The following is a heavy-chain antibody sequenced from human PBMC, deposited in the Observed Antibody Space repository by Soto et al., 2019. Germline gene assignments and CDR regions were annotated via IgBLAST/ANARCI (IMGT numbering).Heavy chain of an antibody. D-gene: IGHD3-22*01. CDR3: ARHETLHDYYDY. J-gene: IGHJ4*02. Sequence: TSETLSLTCTVSGGSISSYYWSWIRQPPGKGLEWIGYIYYSVSTNYNPSLKSRVTISVDTSKNQFSLKLSSVTAADTAVYYCARHETLHDYYDYWGQGTLVTVSS. CDR2: IYYSVST. V-gene: IGHV4-59*08. CDR1: GGSISSYY.